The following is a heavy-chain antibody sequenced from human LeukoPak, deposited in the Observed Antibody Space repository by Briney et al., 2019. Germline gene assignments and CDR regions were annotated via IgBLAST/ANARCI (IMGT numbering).Heavy chain of an antibody. D-gene: IGHD3-3*01. CDR3: ARNDYDFWSGYHY. Sequence: GGSLRLSCAASGFTLSHFGMNWVRQAPGKGLEWISYISSSSTTIYYADSVKGRFAISRDNTKNSLSLQMNSLRAEDTAVYYCARNDYDFWSGYHYWGQGTLVTVSS. J-gene: IGHJ4*02. V-gene: IGHV3-48*04. CDR2: ISSSSTTI. CDR1: GFTLSHFG.